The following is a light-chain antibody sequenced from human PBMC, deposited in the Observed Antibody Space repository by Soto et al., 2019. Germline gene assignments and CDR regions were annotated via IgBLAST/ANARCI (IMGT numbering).Light chain of an antibody. CDR2: GAS. J-gene: IGKJ1*01. CDR3: QHYRISLTWT. Sequence: EIVLTQSPGTLSLSPGERATLSCRASQSVSSSYLAWYQQKPGQAPRLLIYGASSRATGIPDRFSGSGSGTDFTLTISRLEPEDFAGYYCQHYRISLTWTFGQGTKVEIK. CDR1: QSVSSSY. V-gene: IGKV3-20*01.